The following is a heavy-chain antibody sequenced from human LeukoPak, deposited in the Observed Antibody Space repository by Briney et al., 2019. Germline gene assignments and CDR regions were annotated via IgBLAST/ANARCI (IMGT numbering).Heavy chain of an antibody. Sequence: GRSLRLSCAASGVTFSSYGMHWVRQAPGKGLEWVAVISNDGSNKHYVDSVKGRFTISRDNSKNTLYLQMNSLRAEDTAVYYCAKDLTGVNYCLDQWGQGTLVTVSS. D-gene: IGHD1-7*01. V-gene: IGHV3-30*18. J-gene: IGHJ4*02. CDR3: AKDLTGVNYCLDQ. CDR2: ISNDGSNK. CDR1: GVTFSSYG.